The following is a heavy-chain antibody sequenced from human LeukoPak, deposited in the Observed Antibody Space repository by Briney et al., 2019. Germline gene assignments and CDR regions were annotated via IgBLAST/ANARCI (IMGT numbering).Heavy chain of an antibody. D-gene: IGHD3-22*01. CDR1: GYTFTSYG. J-gene: IGHJ5*02. CDR2: ISAYNGNT. Sequence: ASVKVSCKASGYTFTSYGISWVRQAPGQGLEWMGWISAYNGNTNYAQKLQGRVTMTTDTSTSTAYMELRSLRSDDTAVYYCARVVSYYYDSSGYSHWFDPWGQGTLVTVSS. CDR3: ARVVSYYYDSSGYSHWFDP. V-gene: IGHV1-18*01.